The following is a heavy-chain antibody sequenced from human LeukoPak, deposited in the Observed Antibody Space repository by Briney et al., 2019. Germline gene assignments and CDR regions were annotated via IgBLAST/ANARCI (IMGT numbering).Heavy chain of an antibody. J-gene: IGHJ4*02. CDR2: ISGNGGST. CDR3: AKDQGGGRSITIVGDTRGDFDY. Sequence: PGASLRLSCVASGFTFSNYAMSWVRRAPAKGLEWVSAISGNGGSTNYADSVKGRFTISRDNSMNTLYLQMNSLRADDTAVYYCAKDQGGGRSITIVGDTRGDFDYWGQGTLVTVSS. CDR1: GFTFSNYA. D-gene: IGHD1-26*01. V-gene: IGHV3-23*01.